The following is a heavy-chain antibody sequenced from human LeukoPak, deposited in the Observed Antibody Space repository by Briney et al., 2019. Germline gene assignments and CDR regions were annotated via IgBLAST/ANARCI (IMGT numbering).Heavy chain of an antibody. D-gene: IGHD3-22*01. V-gene: IGHV4-61*02. Sequence: PSETLSLTCTVSGGSISGGSYYWSWIRQPAGKGPEWIGRISTSGSSSYNPSLTSRVTISVDTFKNQFSLKLNSVTAADTAVYYCARDSVSSVYAIDYYYYMDVWGKGTTVTVSS. CDR2: ISTSGSS. CDR1: GGSISGGSYY. J-gene: IGHJ6*03. CDR3: ARDSVSSVYAIDYYYYMDV.